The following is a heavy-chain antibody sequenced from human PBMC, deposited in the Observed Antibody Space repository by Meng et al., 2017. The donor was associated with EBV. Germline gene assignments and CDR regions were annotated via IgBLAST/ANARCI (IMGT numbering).Heavy chain of an antibody. CDR1: GFSFSDSY. D-gene: IGHD1-26*01. Sequence: VHLVQVGGDLVKPGGSLFSSCAGVGFSFSDSYRSWIRQTPGKGLEWISYISNSGTTIKYADSVKGRFTISRDNAKNSLYLQMNSLRADDTAVYYCARGSGRWTFDYWGQGTLVTVSS. J-gene: IGHJ4*02. CDR3: ARGSGRWTFDY. CDR2: ISNSGTTI. V-gene: IGHV3-11*01.